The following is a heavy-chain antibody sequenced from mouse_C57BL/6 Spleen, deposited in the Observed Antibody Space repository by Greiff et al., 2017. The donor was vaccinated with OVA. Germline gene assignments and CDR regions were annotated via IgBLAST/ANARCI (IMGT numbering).Heavy chain of an antibody. D-gene: IGHD2-5*01. CDR2: IYPGDGDT. CDR3: ARLGDGYSNYGDY. V-gene: IGHV1-80*01. CDR1: GYAFSSYW. J-gene: IGHJ2*01. Sequence: QVQLQQSGAELVKPGASVKISCKASGYAFSSYWMNWVKQRPGKGLEWIGQIYPGDGDTNYNGKFKGKATLTADKSSSTAYMQLSSLTSEDSAVYFCARLGDGYSNYGDYWGQGTTLTVSS.